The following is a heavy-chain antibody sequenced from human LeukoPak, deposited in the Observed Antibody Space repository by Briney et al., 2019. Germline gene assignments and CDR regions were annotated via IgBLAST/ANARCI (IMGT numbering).Heavy chain of an antibody. CDR2: INHSGST. CDR1: GGSFSGYY. CDR3: ARSGFMPYYYYMDV. V-gene: IGHV4-34*01. D-gene: IGHD2-2*01. Sequence: SETLSLTCAVYGGSFSGYYWSWIRQPPGKGLEWIGEINHSGSTNYNPSLKSRVTISVDTSKNQFSLKLSSVTAADTAVYYCARSGFMPYYYYMDVWGKGTTVTVSS. J-gene: IGHJ6*03.